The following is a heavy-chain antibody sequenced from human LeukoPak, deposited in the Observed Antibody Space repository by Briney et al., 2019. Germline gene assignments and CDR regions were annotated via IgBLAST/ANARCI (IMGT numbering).Heavy chain of an antibody. J-gene: IGHJ4*02. CDR2: IYSGGST. CDR1: GFNVESNY. CDR3: AKNGLRERATESH. Sequence: PGGSLRLSCTAAGFNVESNYMSWVRQAPGKWLEWISVIYSGGSTYYADSVKGRFTISRDNSKNTLYLQMNSLRAEDTAVYYCAKNGLRERATESHWGQGPLVTVSS. V-gene: IGHV3-53*01.